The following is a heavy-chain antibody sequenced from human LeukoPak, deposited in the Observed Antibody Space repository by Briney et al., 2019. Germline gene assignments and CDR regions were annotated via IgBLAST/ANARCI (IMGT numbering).Heavy chain of an antibody. D-gene: IGHD2-15*01. CDR1: GGSIRSDDYY. CDR3: ATVVVVAATNYYYYATDV. Sequence: PSETLSLTCTVSGGSIRSDDYYWSWIRQPPGKGLEWIGYIFYTRNTHYNPSLQSRVTFSVDTSKNQFSLKLSSVTAADTAVYFCATVVVVAATNYYYYATDVWGQGTTVTVSS. J-gene: IGHJ6*02. V-gene: IGHV4-30-4*01. CDR2: IFYTRNT.